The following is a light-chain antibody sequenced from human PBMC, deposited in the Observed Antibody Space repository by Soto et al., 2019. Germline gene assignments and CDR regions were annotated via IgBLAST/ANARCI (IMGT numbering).Light chain of an antibody. CDR2: DVS. J-gene: IGLJ1*01. Sequence: QLVLTQPPSVSGSPGQSVAISCTGTSSDVGSYNRVSWYQQSPGTAPKLMIYDVSNRPSGVPDRFSGSKSGNTASLTISGLQAEDESDYYCSSYTTSSTYVFGTGTKVTVL. V-gene: IGLV2-18*02. CDR3: SSYTTSSTYV. CDR1: SSDVGSYNR.